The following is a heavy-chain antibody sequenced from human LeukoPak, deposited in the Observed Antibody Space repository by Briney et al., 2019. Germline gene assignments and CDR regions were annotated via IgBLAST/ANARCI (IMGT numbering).Heavy chain of an antibody. D-gene: IGHD2-2*01. CDR2: IYNDGST. CDR3: ARMPVTYLYWFDP. V-gene: IGHV4-39*07. J-gene: IGHJ5*02. CDR1: GDSISSSSDY. Sequence: SETLSLTCTVSGDSISSSSDYWGWIRQPPGKGLEWNGSIYNDGSTYYNPSLKSRVTISVDTSKKQFSLKLSSVTAADTATYFCARMPVTYLYWFDPWGPGTLVTVSS.